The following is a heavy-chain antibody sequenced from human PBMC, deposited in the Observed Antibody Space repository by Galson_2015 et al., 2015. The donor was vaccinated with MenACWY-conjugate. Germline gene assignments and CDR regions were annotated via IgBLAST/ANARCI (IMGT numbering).Heavy chain of an antibody. V-gene: IGHV1-69*13. CDR1: GGTFSSYA. Sequence: SVKVSCKASGGTFSSYAISWVRQAPGQGLEWMGGVIPIFGTANYAQKFQGRVTITADESTSTAYMELSSLRSEDTAVYYCARGGGYFKGPVDYWGQGTLVTVSS. CDR2: VIPIFGTA. D-gene: IGHD3-22*01. CDR3: ARGGGYFKGPVDY. J-gene: IGHJ4*02.